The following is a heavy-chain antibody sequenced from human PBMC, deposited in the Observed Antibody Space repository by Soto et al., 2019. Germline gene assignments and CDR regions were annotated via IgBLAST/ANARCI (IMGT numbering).Heavy chain of an antibody. J-gene: IGHJ4*02. CDR1: GFTFSSYG. V-gene: IGHV3-30*18. Sequence: GGSLRLSCAASGFTFSSYGMHWVCQAPGKGLEWVAVISYDGSNKYYADSVKGRFTISRDNSKNTLYLQMNSLRAEDTAVYYCAKASLRRITIFGVAPYWGQGTLVTVSS. D-gene: IGHD3-3*01. CDR3: AKASLRRITIFGVAPY. CDR2: ISYDGSNK.